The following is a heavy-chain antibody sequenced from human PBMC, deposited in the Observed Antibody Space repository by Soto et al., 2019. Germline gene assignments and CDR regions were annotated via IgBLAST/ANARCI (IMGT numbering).Heavy chain of an antibody. CDR3: ARGGYCSNGVCYRAIEYYYGMDV. V-gene: IGHV3-23*01. CDR1: GFTFSSYA. J-gene: IGHJ6*02. Sequence: GGSLRLSCATSGFTFSSYAMSWVRQDPGKGLEWVSLIRGSGGSTYYADSVKGRFTISRDNSKNMLYLEMNGLRAEDTAVYYCARGGYCSNGVCYRAIEYYYGMDVWGQGTTVTVSS. D-gene: IGHD2-8*01. CDR2: IRGSGGST.